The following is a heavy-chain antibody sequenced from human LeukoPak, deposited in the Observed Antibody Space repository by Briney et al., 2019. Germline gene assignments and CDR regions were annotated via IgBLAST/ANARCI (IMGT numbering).Heavy chain of an antibody. Sequence: GGSLRLSCAASGFTFSSYAMHWVRQAPGKGLEWVAVISYDGSNKYYADSVKGRFTIPRDNSKNTLYLQMNSLRAEDTAVYYCARHDSWAGWFDPWGQGTLVTVSS. CDR2: ISYDGSNK. J-gene: IGHJ5*02. D-gene: IGHD3-22*01. CDR3: ARHDSWAGWFDP. CDR1: GFTFSSYA. V-gene: IGHV3-30-3*01.